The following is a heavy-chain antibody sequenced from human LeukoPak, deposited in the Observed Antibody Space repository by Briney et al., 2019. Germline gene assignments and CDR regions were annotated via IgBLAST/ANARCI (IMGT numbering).Heavy chain of an antibody. D-gene: IGHD3-9*01. CDR3: ARDQSDYDILTGYYRYFDY. J-gene: IGHJ4*02. V-gene: IGHV3-7*03. CDR1: GFTFSSYW. CDR2: IKQDGSEK. Sequence: GGSLRLSCAASGFTFSSYWMSWVRQAPGKGLEWVANIKQDGSEKYYVDSVKGRFTISRDNAKNSLYLQMNSLRADDTAVYYCARDQSDYDILTGYYRYFDYWGQGTLVTVSS.